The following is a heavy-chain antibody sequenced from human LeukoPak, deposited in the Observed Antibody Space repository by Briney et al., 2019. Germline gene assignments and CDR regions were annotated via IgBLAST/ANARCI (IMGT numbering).Heavy chain of an antibody. V-gene: IGHV3-21*01. Sequence: GGSLRLSCAASGFTFSSYSMNWVRQAPGKGLEWVSSISSSSSYIYYADSVKGRFTISRDNAKNSLYLQMNSLRAEDTAVYYCARDTTIFGVVTHYYSYYGMDVWGQGTTVTVSS. J-gene: IGHJ6*02. CDR1: GFTFSSYS. CDR3: ARDTTIFGVVTHYYSYYGMDV. CDR2: ISSSSSYI. D-gene: IGHD3-3*01.